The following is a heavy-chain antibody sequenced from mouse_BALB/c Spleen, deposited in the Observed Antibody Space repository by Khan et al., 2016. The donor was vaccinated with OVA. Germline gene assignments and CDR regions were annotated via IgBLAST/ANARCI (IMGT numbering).Heavy chain of an antibody. D-gene: IGHD2-3*01. CDR2: INPSTGYT. CDR3: ASYDGYYYYAMDD. Sequence: QVQLKQSGAELAKPGASVKMSCKASGYTFTSYWMHWVKQRPGQGLEWIGYINPSTGYTEYNQKFKDKATLTADKSSSTAYMQLSSLTSEDSAVDYCASYDGYYYYAMDDWGQGTSVTVSS. CDR1: GYTFTSYW. V-gene: IGHV1-7*01. J-gene: IGHJ4*01.